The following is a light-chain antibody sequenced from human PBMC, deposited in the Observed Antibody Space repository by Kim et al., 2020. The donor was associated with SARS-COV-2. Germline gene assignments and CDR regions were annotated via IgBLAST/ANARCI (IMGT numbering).Light chain of an antibody. Sequence: EIVLTQSPGTLSLSPGERGTLSCRASQSVSGSYLAWYQQKPGRAPRLLIYGASSRATGIPDRFSGSGSETDFTLTISRLEPEDFAVYFCQQYHSSPLTFGGGTKVDIK. J-gene: IGKJ4*01. V-gene: IGKV3-20*01. CDR3: QQYHSSPLT. CDR1: QSVSGSY. CDR2: GAS.